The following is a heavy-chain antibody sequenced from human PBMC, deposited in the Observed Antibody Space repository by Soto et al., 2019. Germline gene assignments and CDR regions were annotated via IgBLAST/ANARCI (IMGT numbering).Heavy chain of an antibody. Sequence: QVQVVQSGAEVKRPGSSVKVSCKASGGTFSSYAINWVRQAPGQGPEWMGGIIPIFGTLNYEQKFQGRVTITADESTSTAYMELSSLSSDDTAVYYCARVGWESSGWSPSGLDVWGQGTTVTVSS. CDR3: ARVGWESSGWSPSGLDV. J-gene: IGHJ6*02. V-gene: IGHV1-69*01. CDR2: IIPIFGTL. CDR1: GGTFSSYA. D-gene: IGHD6-19*01.